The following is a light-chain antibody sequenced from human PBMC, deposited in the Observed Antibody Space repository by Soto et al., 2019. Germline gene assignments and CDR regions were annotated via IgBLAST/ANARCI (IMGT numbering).Light chain of an antibody. V-gene: IGLV2-14*01. CDR3: SSYTSDRPYV. Sequence: QSALTQPASVSGSPGQSITISCTGTGNDVGGYNYVSWYQQHPGKAPKLIIFEVSNRPSGVSSRFSGSKSGYTASLTISGLHAEDEADYYCSSYTSDRPYVFGTGTKVTVL. CDR2: EVS. CDR1: GNDVGGYNY. J-gene: IGLJ1*01.